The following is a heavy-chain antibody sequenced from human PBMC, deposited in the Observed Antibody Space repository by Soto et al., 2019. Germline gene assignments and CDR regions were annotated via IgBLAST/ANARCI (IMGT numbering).Heavy chain of an antibody. CDR1: GFTFSSYG. CDR3: AKVNLFTMVRGVIIKYSYYGLDV. J-gene: IGHJ6*02. Sequence: GGSLRLSCAASGFTFSSYGMHWVRQAPGKGLEWVAVISYDGNNKYYADSVKGRFTISRDNSKNTLYLQMNSLKAEDKAVYSCAKVNLFTMVRGVIIKYSYYGLDVWGQGPRVTVS. D-gene: IGHD3-10*01. CDR2: ISYDGNNK. V-gene: IGHV3-30*18.